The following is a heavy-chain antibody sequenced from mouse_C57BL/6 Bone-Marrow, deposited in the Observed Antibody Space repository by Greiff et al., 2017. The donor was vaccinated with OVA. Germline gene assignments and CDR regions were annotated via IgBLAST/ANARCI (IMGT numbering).Heavy chain of an antibody. D-gene: IGHD1-1*01. Sequence: QQRPIQGLEWIGNIDPSDSETHYNQKFKDKATLTVDKSSSTAYMQLSSLTSEDSAVYYCLITTVVAYWYFDVWGTGTTVTVSS. V-gene: IGHV1-52*01. J-gene: IGHJ1*03. CDR2: IDPSDSET. CDR3: LITTVVAYWYFDV.